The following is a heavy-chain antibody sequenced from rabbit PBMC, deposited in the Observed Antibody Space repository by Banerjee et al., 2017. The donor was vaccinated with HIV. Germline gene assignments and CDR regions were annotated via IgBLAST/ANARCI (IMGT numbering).Heavy chain of an antibody. D-gene: IGHD4-1*01. CDR2: IYTGDGNT. Sequence: QSLEESGGDLVKPGASLTLTCKASGFTLSNYWICWVRQAPGKGLEWIACIYTGDGNTHYASWAKGRFTISKTSSTVDLQMTSLTAADTATYFCARDLAGVVGWNLNLWGQGTLVTVS. J-gene: IGHJ4*01. CDR1: GFTLSNYW. CDR3: ARDLAGVVGWNLNL. V-gene: IGHV1S40*01.